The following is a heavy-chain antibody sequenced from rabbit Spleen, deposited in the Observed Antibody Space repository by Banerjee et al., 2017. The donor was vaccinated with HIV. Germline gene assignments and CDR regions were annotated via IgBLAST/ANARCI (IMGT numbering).Heavy chain of an antibody. CDR1: GVAFSSCG. V-gene: IGHV1S47*01. J-gene: IGHJ4*01. CDR2: IDAVFGIT. CDR3: LRDQDADAGYARYYLNL. Sequence: QEQLVESGGGLVQPGGSLKLSCKASGVAFSSCGVSCVRQAPGKGLEWMGSIDAVFGITYFANWANGRLSISSNTAKTTLFLQLSSLTAADTATDFCLRDQDADAGYARYYLNLWGPGTLVTVS. D-gene: IGHD6-1*01.